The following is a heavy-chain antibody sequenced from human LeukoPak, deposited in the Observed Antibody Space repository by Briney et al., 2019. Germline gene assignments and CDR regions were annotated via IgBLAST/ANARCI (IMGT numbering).Heavy chain of an antibody. CDR3: ARGGVVVVAARGNYYYGMDV. D-gene: IGHD2-15*01. V-gene: IGHV1-46*01. CDR2: INPSGGST. CDR1: GYTFTSYY. J-gene: IGHJ6*02. Sequence: GASVKVSCKASGYTFTSYYMHWVRQAPGQGLEWMGIINPSGGSTSYAQKFQGRVTITADESTSTAYMELSSLGSEDTAVYYCARGGVVVVAARGNYYYGMDVWGQGTTVTVSS.